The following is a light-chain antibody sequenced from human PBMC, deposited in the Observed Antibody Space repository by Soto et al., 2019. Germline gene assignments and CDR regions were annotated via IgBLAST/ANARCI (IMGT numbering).Light chain of an antibody. Sequence: QSVLTQPPSASGTPGQRVTISCSGSNSNIGSNTVNWYQQLPGTAPRFLIYSDKQRPPGVPERFSGSKSGTSASLAIGGLQSEDEADYYCPAWADSLNAYVFGTGTKLAVL. CDR2: SDK. CDR3: PAWADSLNAYV. CDR1: NSNIGSNT. J-gene: IGLJ1*01. V-gene: IGLV1-44*01.